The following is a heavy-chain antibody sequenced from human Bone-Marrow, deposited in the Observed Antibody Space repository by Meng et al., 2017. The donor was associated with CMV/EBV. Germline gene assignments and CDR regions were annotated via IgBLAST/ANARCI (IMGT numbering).Heavy chain of an antibody. Sequence: ASVKVSCKASGYTFTGYYMHWVRQAPGQGLEWMGWINPNSGGTNYAQKFQGRVTMTRDTSISTAYMELSRLRSDDTAMYYCAGWGEVAGPPLDAFDIWGQGTMVTVSS. D-gene: IGHD6-19*01. V-gene: IGHV1-2*02. CDR3: AGWGEVAGPPLDAFDI. J-gene: IGHJ3*02. CDR1: GYTFTGYY. CDR2: INPNSGGT.